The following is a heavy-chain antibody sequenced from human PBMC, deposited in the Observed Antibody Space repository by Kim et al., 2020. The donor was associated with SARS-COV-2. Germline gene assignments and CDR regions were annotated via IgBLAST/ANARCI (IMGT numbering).Heavy chain of an antibody. D-gene: IGHD5-12*01. CDR3: ARAMGLRGYSGYDYRGNFDY. V-gene: IGHV1-69*13. Sequence: SVKVSCKASGGTFSSYAISWVRQAPGQGLEWMGGIIPIFGTANYAQKFQGRVTITADESTSTAYMELSSLRSEDTAVYYCARAMGLRGYSGYDYRGNFDYWGQGTLVTVSS. CDR2: IIPIFGTA. J-gene: IGHJ4*02. CDR1: GGTFSSYA.